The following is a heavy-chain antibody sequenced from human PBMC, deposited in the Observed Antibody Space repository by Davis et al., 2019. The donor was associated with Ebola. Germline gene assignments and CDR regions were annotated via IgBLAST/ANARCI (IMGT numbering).Heavy chain of an antibody. D-gene: IGHD4/OR15-4a*01. CDR2: IKSEANGGTI. CDR3: TTDEGGARY. J-gene: IGHJ4*02. V-gene: IGHV3-15*07. Sequence: GESLKISCAASGFTFSSYAMNWVRQAPGRGLEWVGRIKSEANGGTIDYAAPVKGRFAMSRHDSENRLYLQMNSLKTEDSAVYYCTTDEGGARYWGQGTLVTVSS. CDR1: GFTFSSYA.